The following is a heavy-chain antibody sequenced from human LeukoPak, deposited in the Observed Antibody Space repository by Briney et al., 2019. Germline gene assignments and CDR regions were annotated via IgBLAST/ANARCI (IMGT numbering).Heavy chain of an antibody. CDR1: GFAFSSYA. Sequence: SGGSLRLSCAASGFAFSSYAMHWVRQAPGKGLEWVGRIKSKTDGGTTDYAAPVKGRFTISRVDSKNTLYLQMNSLKTEDTAVYYCTTVGGYYDSSGSFDYWGQGTLVTVSS. CDR2: IKSKTDGGTT. D-gene: IGHD3-22*01. CDR3: TTVGGYYDSSGSFDY. J-gene: IGHJ4*02. V-gene: IGHV3-15*01.